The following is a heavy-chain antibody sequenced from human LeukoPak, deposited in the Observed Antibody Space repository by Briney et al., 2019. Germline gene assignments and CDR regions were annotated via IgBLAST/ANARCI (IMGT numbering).Heavy chain of an antibody. CDR2: ISGSGGST. D-gene: IGHD1-26*01. J-gene: IGHJ6*02. Sequence: PGGSLRLSCAASGFTFSSYAMSWVRQAPGKGLEWVSAISGSGGSTYYADSVKGRFTISRDNSKNTLYLQMNSLRAEDTAVYYCAKEVAVGATVDYYYGMDVWGQGTTVTVSS. V-gene: IGHV3-23*01. CDR1: GFTFSSYA. CDR3: AKEVAVGATVDYYYGMDV.